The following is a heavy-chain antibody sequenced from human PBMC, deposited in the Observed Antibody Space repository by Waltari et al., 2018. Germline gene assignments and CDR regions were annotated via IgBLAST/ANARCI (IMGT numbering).Heavy chain of an antibody. CDR3: ARGVNVVVPAATYFDY. D-gene: IGHD2-2*01. J-gene: IGHJ4*02. Sequence: QVQLQESGPGLVKPSQTLSLPCTVSGGSISSGDYYWSWIRPPPWRGLEWIGYIYYRVRTYYNPALKSRVTISVDTSKNQFSLKLSSVTAADTAVYYCARGVNVVVPAATYFDYWGQGTLVTVSS. V-gene: IGHV4-30-4*08. CDR1: GGSISSGDYY. CDR2: IYYRVRT.